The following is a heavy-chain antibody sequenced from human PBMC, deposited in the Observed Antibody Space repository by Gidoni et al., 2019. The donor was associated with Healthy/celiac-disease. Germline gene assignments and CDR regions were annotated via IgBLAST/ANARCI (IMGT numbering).Heavy chain of an antibody. CDR2: ISWNSGSI. CDR3: AKDIGYSGSSPDY. J-gene: IGHJ4*02. D-gene: IGHD1-26*01. CDR1: GFTFDGYA. V-gene: IGHV3-9*01. Sequence: EVQLVESGGGLVQPGRSLRLSCAASGFTFDGYAMHWVRQAPGKGLEWVSGISWNSGSIGYADSVKGRFTISRDNAKNSLYLQMNSLRAEDTALYYCAKDIGYSGSSPDYWGQGTLVTVSS.